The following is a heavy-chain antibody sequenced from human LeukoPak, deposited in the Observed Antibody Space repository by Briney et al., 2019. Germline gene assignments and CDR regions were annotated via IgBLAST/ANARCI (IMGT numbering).Heavy chain of an antibody. CDR2: INTNTGNP. D-gene: IGHD6-13*01. CDR3: ARGSIAAAGDLDY. Sequence: ASVKVSCKASGYTFTTYAMNWVRQAPGQGLEWMGRINTNTGNPTYAQGFTGGFVFSLDTSVSTAYLQISSLKAEDTAVYYCARGSIAAAGDLDYWGQGTLVTVSS. CDR1: GYTFTTYA. V-gene: IGHV7-4-1*02. J-gene: IGHJ4*02.